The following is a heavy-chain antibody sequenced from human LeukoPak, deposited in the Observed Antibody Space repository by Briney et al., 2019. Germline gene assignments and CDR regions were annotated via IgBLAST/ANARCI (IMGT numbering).Heavy chain of an antibody. J-gene: IGHJ6*03. V-gene: IGHV3-48*03. CDR1: GFTFRSYE. CDR2: ISSSGSTI. CDR3: ARVTGTTSPYYYYYFMDV. D-gene: IGHD1-1*01. Sequence: PGGSLRLSCAASGFTFRSYEMNWVRQAPGKGLEWVSYISSSGSTIYYADSVKGRFTISRDNAKNSLYLQMNSLRAEDTAVYFCARVTGTTSPYYYYYFMDVWGKGTTVTISS.